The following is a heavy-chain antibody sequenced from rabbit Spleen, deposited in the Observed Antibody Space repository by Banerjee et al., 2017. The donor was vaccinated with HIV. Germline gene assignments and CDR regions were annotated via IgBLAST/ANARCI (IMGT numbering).Heavy chain of an antibody. Sequence: LEESGGGLVKPGGTLTLTCTVSGFSFSSNWICWVRQAPGKGLEWIACIAGSSSGFTYSATWAKGRFTISKTSSTTVTLQMTSLTAADTATYFCARDTGSSFSSYGMALWGQGTLVTVS. CDR2: IAGSSSGFT. D-gene: IGHD8-1*01. CDR3: ARDTGSSFSSYGMAL. J-gene: IGHJ6*01. V-gene: IGHV1S45*01. CDR1: GFSFSSNW.